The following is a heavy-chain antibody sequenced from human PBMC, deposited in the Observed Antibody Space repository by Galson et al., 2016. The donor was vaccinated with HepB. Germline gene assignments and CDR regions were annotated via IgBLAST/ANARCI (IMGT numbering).Heavy chain of an antibody. Sequence: SETLSLTCTVSGGSISRGSYSWNWIRQPAGKGLEWIGLIYASGSTVYNTSLKRGVTISVDTYNNQFSLRLYSVTAADTAVYYCAREIQVWNPYHHYYMDVWGKGTTVTVSS. J-gene: IGHJ6*03. V-gene: IGHV4-61*10. CDR1: GGSISRGSYS. CDR3: AREIQVWNPYHHYYMDV. D-gene: IGHD5-18*01. CDR2: IYASGST.